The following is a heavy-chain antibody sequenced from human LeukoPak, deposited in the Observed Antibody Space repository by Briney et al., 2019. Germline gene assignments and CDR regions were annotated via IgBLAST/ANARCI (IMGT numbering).Heavy chain of an antibody. CDR1: GYTFTSYG. V-gene: IGHV1-18*01. CDR2: ISGNNGNT. CDR3: AEEVFSTYDYESGGPGDAFEI. D-gene: IGHD3-22*01. Sequence: ASVKVSCKASGYTFTSYGISWVRQAPGQGLEWMGWISGNNGNTNYAQHLQGRVTMTTDTSASTAYTELRSLRSDGTAVYYCAEEVFSTYDYESGGPGDAFEIWGRGTMVTVSS. J-gene: IGHJ3*02.